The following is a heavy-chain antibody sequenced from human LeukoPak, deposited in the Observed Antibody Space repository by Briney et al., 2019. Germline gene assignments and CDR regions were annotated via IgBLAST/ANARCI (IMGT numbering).Heavy chain of an antibody. CDR1: GFTFSSYA. J-gene: IGHJ6*03. CDR3: AKGEYCATTTCRPWDYYMDV. D-gene: IGHD2-2*01. CDR2: ISGSGGST. V-gene: IGHV3-23*01. Sequence: GGSLRLSCAASGFTFSSYAMSWVRQAPGKGLGWVSAISGSGGSTYYADSVKGRFTISRDNSKNALYLQMNSLSAEDTAVYYCAKGEYCATTTCRPWDYYMDVWGKGTTVTVSS.